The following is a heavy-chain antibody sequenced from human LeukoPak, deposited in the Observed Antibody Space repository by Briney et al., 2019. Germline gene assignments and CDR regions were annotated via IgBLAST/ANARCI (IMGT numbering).Heavy chain of an antibody. CDR3: AHSYSSGWYSRPDAFDI. V-gene: IGHV2-5*02. CDR1: GFSLRTSGVG. Sequence: SGPTLVKPTQTLTLTCTFSGFSLRTSGVGVGWIRQPPGKALEWLALIYWDDDKRYSPSLKSRLTITKDTSKNQVVLTMTNMDPVDTATYYCAHSYSSGWYSRPDAFDIWGQGTMVTVSS. CDR2: IYWDDDK. J-gene: IGHJ3*02. D-gene: IGHD6-19*01.